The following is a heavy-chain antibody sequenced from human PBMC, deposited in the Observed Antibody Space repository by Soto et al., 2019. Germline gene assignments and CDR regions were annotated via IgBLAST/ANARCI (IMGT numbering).Heavy chain of an antibody. CDR2: ISTSGTYT. CDR1: GFTFSDHH. D-gene: IGHD3-10*01. V-gene: IGHV3-11*06. J-gene: IGHJ4*02. CDR3: AREWLGSGHVDY. Sequence: GGSLRLSCAASGFTFSDHHMSWIRQAPGKGLEWVSYISTSGTYTNYADSVKGRFTISRDNAKNSLSLQMNSLRAEDTAVYYCAREWLGSGHVDYWGQGTLVTVSS.